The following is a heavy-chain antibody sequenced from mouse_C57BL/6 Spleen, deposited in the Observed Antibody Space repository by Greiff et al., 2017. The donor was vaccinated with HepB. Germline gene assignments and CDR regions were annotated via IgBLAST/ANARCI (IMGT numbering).Heavy chain of an antibody. CDR3: ARSGTTVVDH. J-gene: IGHJ2*01. CDR1: GYSFTGDY. D-gene: IGHD1-1*01. CDR2: INPSTGGT. Sequence: VQLQQSGPELVKPGASVKISCKASGYSFTGDYMNWVKQSPEKSLEWIGEINPSTGGTTYNQKFKAKATLTLDQSSSTAYMQRKSLTSEDSAVYYCARSGTTVVDHWGQGTTLTVSS. V-gene: IGHV1-42*01.